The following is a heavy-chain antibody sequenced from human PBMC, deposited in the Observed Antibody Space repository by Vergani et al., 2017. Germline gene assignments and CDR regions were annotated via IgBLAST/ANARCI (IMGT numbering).Heavy chain of an antibody. CDR3: ARDPPLGSGLT. D-gene: IGHD3-10*01. Sequence: QVQLQESGPGLVKPSQTLSLTCTVSGGSISSGDYYWSWIRKPPGKGLEWIGYIYYSGSTHYNSSLKSRVTISVDTSKNQFSLKLSSVTAADTAVYYCARDPPLGSGLTWGQGTLVTVSS. CDR2: IYYSGST. CDR1: GGSISSGDYY. V-gene: IGHV4-30-4*08. J-gene: IGHJ5*02.